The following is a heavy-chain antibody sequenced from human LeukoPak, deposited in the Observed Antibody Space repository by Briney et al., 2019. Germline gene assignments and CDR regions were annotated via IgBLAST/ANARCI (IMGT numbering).Heavy chain of an antibody. V-gene: IGHV3-21*01. D-gene: IGHD6-19*01. CDR3: ARGASVVAGSDDAFDI. Sequence: WGSLRLSCAASGFTFSSYSMNWVRQAPGKGLEWVSSISSSSIYIYYADSVQGRFTISRDNAKNSLYLQMNSLRAEDTAVYYCARGASVVAGSDDAFDIWGQGTMVTVSS. CDR2: ISSSSIYI. J-gene: IGHJ3*02. CDR1: GFTFSSYS.